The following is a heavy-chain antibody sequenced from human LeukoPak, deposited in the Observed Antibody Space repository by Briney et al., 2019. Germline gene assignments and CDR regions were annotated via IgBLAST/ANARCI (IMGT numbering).Heavy chain of an antibody. CDR3: AKSERFDP. CDR2: IGGSGAAT. J-gene: IGHJ5*02. V-gene: IGHV3-23*01. Sequence: PGGSLRLSCAASGFTFTNYAVSWVRQAPGKGLEWVSTIGGSGAATKYADSVKGRFTISRDNSKNTLYLQMNSLRADDTAVYYCAKSERFDPWGQRTMVTVSS. CDR1: GFTFTNYA.